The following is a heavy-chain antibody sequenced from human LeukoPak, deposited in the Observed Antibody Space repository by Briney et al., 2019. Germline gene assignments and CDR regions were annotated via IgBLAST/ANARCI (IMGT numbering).Heavy chain of an antibody. D-gene: IGHD5-18*01. CDR1: GGSISSGSYY. CDR3: ARHVGYSYGKGGSFDY. J-gene: IGHJ4*02. CDR2: IYTSGST. Sequence: SETLSLTCTVSGGSISSGSYYWSWIRQPAGKGLEWIGRIYTSGSTNYNPSLKSRVTISVDTSKNQFSLKLSSVTAADTAVYYCARHVGYSYGKGGSFDYWGQGTLVTVSS. V-gene: IGHV4-61*02.